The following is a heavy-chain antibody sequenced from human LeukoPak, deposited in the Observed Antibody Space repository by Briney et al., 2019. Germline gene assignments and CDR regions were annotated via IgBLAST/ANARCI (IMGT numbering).Heavy chain of an antibody. CDR1: GFTFSSYG. CDR3: AKDAYSSRDIDY. Sequence: PGRSLRLSCAASGFTFSSYGMHWVRQAPGKGLEWVAVIWYDGSNKYNADSVKGRFTISRDNSKNTLYLQMNSLRVEDTAVYYCAKDAYSSRDIDYWGQGTLVTVSS. CDR2: IWYDGSNK. J-gene: IGHJ4*02. D-gene: IGHD6-13*01. V-gene: IGHV3-33*06.